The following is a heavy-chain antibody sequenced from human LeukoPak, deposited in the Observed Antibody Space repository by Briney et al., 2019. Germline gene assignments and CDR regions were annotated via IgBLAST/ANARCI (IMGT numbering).Heavy chain of an antibody. V-gene: IGHV3-30*03. Sequence: GGSLRLSCAASGFTFSSYGMHWVRQAPGKGLEWLAVISYDGSNKYYADSVKSRFTISRDNSKNTLYLQMNSLRAEDTAVYYCALPAYWGQGTLVTVSS. CDR3: ALPAY. J-gene: IGHJ4*02. CDR2: ISYDGSNK. CDR1: GFTFSSYG.